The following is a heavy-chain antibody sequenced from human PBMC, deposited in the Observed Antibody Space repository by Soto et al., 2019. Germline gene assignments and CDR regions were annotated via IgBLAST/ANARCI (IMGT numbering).Heavy chain of an antibody. J-gene: IGHJ4*02. CDR2: IYHSGTT. CDR3: ARSGYSYGPNPLLY. CDR1: GGSISSGGYY. Sequence: SETLSLTCTVSGGSISSGGYYWSWIRQHPGKGLEWIGYIYHSGTTYYNPSLKSRVTISVYTSKNQFSLKLTSVTAADTAVYYCARSGYSYGPNPLLYWGQGTLVTVS. V-gene: IGHV4-31*03. D-gene: IGHD5-18*01.